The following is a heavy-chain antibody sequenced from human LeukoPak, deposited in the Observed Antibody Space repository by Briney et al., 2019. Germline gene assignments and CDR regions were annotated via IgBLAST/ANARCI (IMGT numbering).Heavy chain of an antibody. Sequence: GESLKISCKGSGYSFTSYWIGWVRQMPGKGLEWMGIIYPGDSDTRYSPSFQGQVTISAGKSISTAYLQWSSLKASDTAMYYCARAGYSSSSGILGAFDIWGQGTMVTVSS. CDR2: IYPGDSDT. CDR1: GYSFTSYW. CDR3: ARAGYSSSSGILGAFDI. D-gene: IGHD6-6*01. J-gene: IGHJ3*02. V-gene: IGHV5-51*01.